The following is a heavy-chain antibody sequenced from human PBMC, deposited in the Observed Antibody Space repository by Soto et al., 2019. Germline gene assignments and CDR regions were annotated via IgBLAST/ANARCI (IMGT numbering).Heavy chain of an antibody. V-gene: IGHV3-30*18. Sequence: QVQLVESGGGVVQPGRSLRLSSAASGFTFSSYGMHWVRQAPGKGLEWVAVISYDGSNKYYADSVKGRFTISRDNSKNTLYLQMNSLRAEDTAVYYCAKDTGPDFWSGSYYFDYWGQGTLVTVSS. CDR3: AKDTGPDFWSGSYYFDY. J-gene: IGHJ4*02. CDR2: ISYDGSNK. D-gene: IGHD3-3*01. CDR1: GFTFSSYG.